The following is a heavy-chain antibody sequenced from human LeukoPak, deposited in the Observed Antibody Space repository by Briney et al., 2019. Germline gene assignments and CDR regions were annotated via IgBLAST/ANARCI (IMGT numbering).Heavy chain of an antibody. CDR2: IYYSGST. Sequence: SETLSLTCTVSGGSISSYYWGWIRQPPGKGLEWIGYIYYSGSTNYNPSLKSRVTISVDTSKNQFSLTLSSVTAADTAVYYCARVREEDTIFGVVIMGWFDPRGQGTLVTVSS. V-gene: IGHV4-59*01. CDR1: GGSISSYY. J-gene: IGHJ5*02. CDR3: ARVREEDTIFGVVIMGWFDP. D-gene: IGHD3-3*01.